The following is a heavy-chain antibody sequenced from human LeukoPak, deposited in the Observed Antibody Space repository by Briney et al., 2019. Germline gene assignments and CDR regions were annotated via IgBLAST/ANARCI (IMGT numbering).Heavy chain of an antibody. J-gene: IGHJ4*02. D-gene: IGHD6-13*01. Sequence: PGGSLRLSCATSGFIFSTYAQSWVRQAPGKGLEWASSISGSGGSTCHADSVKGRFTISRDSSKNTLYLQMNSLRAEDTAIYYCARVIRAAPGKGYFDYWGQGTLVTVSS. CDR3: ARVIRAAPGKGYFDY. V-gene: IGHV3-23*01. CDR1: GFIFSTYA. CDR2: ISGSGGST.